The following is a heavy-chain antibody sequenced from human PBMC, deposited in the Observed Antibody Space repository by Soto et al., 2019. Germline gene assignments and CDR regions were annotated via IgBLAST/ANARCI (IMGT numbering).Heavy chain of an antibody. CDR2: IGTAGDT. CDR1: GFTFSSYD. Sequence: EVQLVESGGGFVQPGGSLRRSCAASGFTFSSYDMHWVRQATGKGLEWVSAIGTAGDTYYPGSVKGRFTISRENAKNSLYLQMNSLRAGDTAVYYCASATYDYDSSGYWLGAFDIWGQGTMVTVSS. CDR3: ASATYDYDSSGYWLGAFDI. V-gene: IGHV3-13*01. J-gene: IGHJ3*02. D-gene: IGHD3-22*01.